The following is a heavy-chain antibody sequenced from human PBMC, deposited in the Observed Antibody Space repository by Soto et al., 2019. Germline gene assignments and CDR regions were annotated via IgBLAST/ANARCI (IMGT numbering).Heavy chain of an antibody. V-gene: IGHV1-69*13. CDR1: GGTFYTYT. CDR3: ARIPRYSFPTSDDLNS. J-gene: IGHJ4*02. D-gene: IGHD5-18*01. CDR2: ITPIYPTT. Sequence: ASVKVSCKASGGTFYTYTFSWVRQAPGQGLEWMGSITPIYPTTNYAERFQGRLTITADGSTHTAYMDLTSLTSEDTAVYYCARIPRYSFPTSDDLNSWGQGTLVTVSS.